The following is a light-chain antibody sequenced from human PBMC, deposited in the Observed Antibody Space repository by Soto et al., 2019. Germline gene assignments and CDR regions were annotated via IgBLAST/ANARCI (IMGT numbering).Light chain of an antibody. V-gene: IGLV1-40*01. CDR1: SSDIGAGYD. CDR3: QSYDSSLSASV. Sequence: QSVLTQPPSVSGAPGQRVTISCTGSSSDIGAGYDVHWYQQFPGTAPKLLIYGNSNRPSGVPDRFSGSKSGTSASLAITGLQAADEADYDCQSYDSSLSASVFGGVTKLTVL. CDR2: GNS. J-gene: IGLJ3*02.